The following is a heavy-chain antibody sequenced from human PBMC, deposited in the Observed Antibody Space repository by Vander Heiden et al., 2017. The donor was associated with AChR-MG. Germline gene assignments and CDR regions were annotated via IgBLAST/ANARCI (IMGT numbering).Heavy chain of an antibody. J-gene: IGHJ4*02. Sequence: EVQLVESGGGLVPPGGSLSPSCAASGFTLSSYSMNWVRQAPGKGLEWVSYCSSSSSTIYYADSVKGRFTISRDNAKNSLYLQMNSLRDEDTAVYYCARASGSHRPEDYWGQGTLVTVSS. V-gene: IGHV3-48*02. CDR3: ARASGSHRPEDY. D-gene: IGHD1-26*01. CDR1: GFTLSSYS. CDR2: CSSSSSTI.